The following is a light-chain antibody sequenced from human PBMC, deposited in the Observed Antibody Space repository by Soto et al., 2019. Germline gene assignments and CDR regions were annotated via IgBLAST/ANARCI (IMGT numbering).Light chain of an antibody. CDR1: QSLLHSDGYNY. CDR3: MQVLHTPFS. Sequence: DIVMPKSPPSLSVTPGEPASISCRSSQSLLHSDGYNYVDWYVPRPGQSPQLMIYLGSNRASGVPDRRSGSGSGTDFTLKISKVDSEHVGIYYCMQVLHTPFSFGPGTKVDFQ. V-gene: IGKV2-28*01. CDR2: LGS. J-gene: IGKJ3*01.